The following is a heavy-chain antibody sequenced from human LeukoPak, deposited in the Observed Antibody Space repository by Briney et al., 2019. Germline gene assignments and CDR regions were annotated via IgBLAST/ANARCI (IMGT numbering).Heavy chain of an antibody. D-gene: IGHD4-17*01. CDR3: ARARGYGDSYYFDY. Sequence: PGGSLRLSCAASGFTVSSNYMGWVRQAPGKGLEWVSVIYSGGSTYYADSVKGRFTISRDNSKNTLYLQMNSLRAEDTAVYYCARARGYGDSYYFDYWGQGTLVTVSS. CDR1: GFTVSSNY. V-gene: IGHV3-66*02. J-gene: IGHJ4*02. CDR2: IYSGGST.